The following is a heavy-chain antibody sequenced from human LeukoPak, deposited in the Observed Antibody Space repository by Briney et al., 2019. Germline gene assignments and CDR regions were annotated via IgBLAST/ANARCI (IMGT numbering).Heavy chain of an antibody. D-gene: IGHD1-26*01. J-gene: IGHJ4*02. CDR2: ISSSGSTI. CDR3: ARDRVGDWEYFDY. Sequence: PGGSLRLSCAASGFTFSDYYMSWLRQAPGKGLEGVSYISSSGSTIYYADSVKGRFTISRDNAKYSLYLQMNSLSAEDTAVYYCARDRVGDWEYFDYWGQGTLVTVSS. V-gene: IGHV3-11*01. CDR1: GFTFSDYY.